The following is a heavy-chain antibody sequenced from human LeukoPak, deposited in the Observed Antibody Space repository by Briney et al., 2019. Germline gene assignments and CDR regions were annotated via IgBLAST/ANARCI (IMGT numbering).Heavy chain of an antibody. CDR3: AKDLFVSD. V-gene: IGHV3-30*18. D-gene: IGHD2-21*01. CDR1: GFTFSSYG. J-gene: IGHJ4*02. Sequence: PGRSLRLSCAASGFTFSSYGMHWVRQAPGKGLEWVAVISYDGSNKYYADSVKGRFTISRDNSKNTLYLQMNSLRAEDTAVYYCAKDLFVSDWGQGTLVTVSS. CDR2: ISYDGSNK.